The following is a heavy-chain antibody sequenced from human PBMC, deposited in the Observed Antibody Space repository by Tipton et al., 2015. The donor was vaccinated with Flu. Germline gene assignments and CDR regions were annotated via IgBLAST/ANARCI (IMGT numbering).Heavy chain of an antibody. Sequence: GSLRLSCEASGFTFSSYDMHWVRQTTGKGLEWVSAIASAGDTYYLDSVKGRFTISRDNAKNSLYLQMSSLRVGDTAVYYCARGPLPDSNWYNGMDVWGQGTPVTVSS. D-gene: IGHD6-13*01. CDR2: IASAGDT. V-gene: IGHV3-13*01. J-gene: IGHJ6*02. CDR3: ARGPLPDSNWYNGMDV. CDR1: GFTFSSYD.